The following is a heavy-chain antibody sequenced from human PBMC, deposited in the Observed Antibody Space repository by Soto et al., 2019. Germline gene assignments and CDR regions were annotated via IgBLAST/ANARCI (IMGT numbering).Heavy chain of an antibody. CDR3: ARGGQDFWSGPFDY. V-gene: IGHV4-4*07. CDR1: DGSISTYF. D-gene: IGHD3-3*01. CDR2: IDNSGNT. Sequence: SETLSLTCTVSDGSISTYFFHWIRQPAGKGLEWIGRIDNSGNTNYNPSLKSRVTMSADTTRNKYSLKITSVTDADTAVYYCARGGQDFWSGPFDYWGQGALVTVSS. J-gene: IGHJ4*02.